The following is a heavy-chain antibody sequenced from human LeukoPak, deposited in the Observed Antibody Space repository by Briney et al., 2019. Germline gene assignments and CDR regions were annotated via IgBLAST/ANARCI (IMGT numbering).Heavy chain of an antibody. CDR2: IGASDGRT. CDR1: GFTFTSYA. CDR3: AKVNGSSAYCPYDD. V-gene: IGHV3-23*01. J-gene: IGHJ4*02. D-gene: IGHD3-22*01. Sequence: GGSLRLSCAASGFTFTSYAMSWVRQAPGKGLEWVSGIGASDGRTYFADSVKGRFTISRDDSKNTLFLQMYSLRAEDTAVYYCAKVNGSSAYCPYDDWGQGTLVTVSS.